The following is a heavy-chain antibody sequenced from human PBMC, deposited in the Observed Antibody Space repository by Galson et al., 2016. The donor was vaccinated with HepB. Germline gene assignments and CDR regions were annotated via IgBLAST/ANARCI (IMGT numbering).Heavy chain of an antibody. V-gene: IGHV3-30*03. CDR3: ATDSSKAYYDDEYFHN. D-gene: IGHD3-22*01. J-gene: IGHJ1*01. CDR2: ISFHGVDQ. CDR1: GFTFSNYG. Sequence: SLRLSCAASGFTFSNYGMHWLRLAPGKGLEWVTTISFHGVDQFYADSVRGRFTISRDDSRNTVYLQMNNLRVEDTAVYYCATDSSKAYYDDEYFHNWGQGTLVPVSS.